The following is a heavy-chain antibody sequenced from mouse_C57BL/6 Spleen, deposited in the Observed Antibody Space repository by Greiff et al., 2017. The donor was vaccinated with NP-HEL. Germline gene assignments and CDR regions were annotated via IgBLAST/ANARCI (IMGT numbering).Heavy chain of an antibody. CDR2: IWGDGST. CDR1: GFSFTSYG. V-gene: IGHV2-3*01. Sequence: QVQLKESGPGLVAPSQSLSITCTVSGFSFTSYGVSWVRQPPGKGLEWLGVIWGDGSTNYHPAPISRLSISKDNYKRQVVLKLNSLQTDDTATDYCAKVDTNWDYFDYWGQGTTLTVSS. J-gene: IGHJ2*01. D-gene: IGHD4-1*01. CDR3: AKVDTNWDYFDY.